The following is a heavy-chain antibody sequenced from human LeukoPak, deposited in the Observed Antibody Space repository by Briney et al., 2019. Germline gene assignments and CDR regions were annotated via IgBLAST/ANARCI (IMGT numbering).Heavy chain of an antibody. CDR3: AKAYSAYGSGSYYNPHYYYGMDV. CDR2: ISGSGGST. CDR1: GFTFSSYA. J-gene: IGHJ6*02. Sequence: PGGSLRLSCAASGFTFSSYAMSWVRQAPGKGLEWVSAISGSGGSTYYADSVKGRFTISRDNSKNTLYLQMNSLRAEDTAVFYCAKAYSAYGSGSYYNPHYYYGMDVWGQGTTVTVSS. D-gene: IGHD3-10*01. V-gene: IGHV3-23*01.